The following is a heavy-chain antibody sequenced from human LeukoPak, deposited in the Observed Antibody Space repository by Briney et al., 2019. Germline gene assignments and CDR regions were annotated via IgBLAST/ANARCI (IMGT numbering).Heavy chain of an antibody. V-gene: IGHV3-48*01. Sequence: PGGSLRLSCAASGFTFSSYSMNWVRQAPGKGLEWVSYISSSSSTIYYADSVKGRFTISRDNAKNSLYPQMNSLRAEDTAVYYCARDIGGSYFYSRELYYFDYWGQGTLVTVSS. CDR1: GFTFSSYS. CDR2: ISSSSSTI. CDR3: ARDIGGSYFYSRELYYFDY. D-gene: IGHD1-26*01. J-gene: IGHJ4*02.